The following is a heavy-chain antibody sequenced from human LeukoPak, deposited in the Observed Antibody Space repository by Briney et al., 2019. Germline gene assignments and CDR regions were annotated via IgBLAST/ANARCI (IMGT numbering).Heavy chain of an antibody. CDR2: MNPNSGNT. CDR3: ARGGYCSGGSCYLDY. D-gene: IGHD2-15*01. CDR1: GYTFTSYD. Sequence: ASVKVSCKASGYTFTSYDINWVRQATGQGLERMGWMNPNSGNTGYAQKFQGRVTMTRNTSISTAYMELSSLRSEDTAVYYCARGGYCSGGSCYLDYWGQGTLVTVSS. V-gene: IGHV1-8*01. J-gene: IGHJ4*02.